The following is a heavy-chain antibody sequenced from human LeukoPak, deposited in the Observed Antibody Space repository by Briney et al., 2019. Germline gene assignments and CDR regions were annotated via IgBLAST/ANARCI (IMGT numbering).Heavy chain of an antibody. V-gene: IGHV4-39*07. CDR1: SGSISTSNYY. CDR3: ASGLRTDAFDI. D-gene: IGHD4-17*01. CDR2: IFYSGST. Sequence: PSETLSLTCTVSSGSISTSNYYWGWVRQPPGKALEWIGNIFYSGSTYYSPSLKSRVTISLDTSRNQFSLKLSSVTAADTAVYYCASGLRTDAFDIWGQGTMVTVSS. J-gene: IGHJ3*02.